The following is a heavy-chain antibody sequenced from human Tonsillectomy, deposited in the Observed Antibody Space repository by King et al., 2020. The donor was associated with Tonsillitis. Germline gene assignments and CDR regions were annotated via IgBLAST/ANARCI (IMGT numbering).Heavy chain of an antibody. V-gene: IGHV3-23*04. CDR2: ISGSGGGK. CDR1: GFTFSSYA. J-gene: IGHJ3*02. CDR3: AKDDKYDYVWGSYRSAFDI. D-gene: IGHD3-16*02. Sequence: EVQLVESGGGLVQPGGSLRLSCAASGFTFSSYAMSWVRKAQGKGLEWVSSISGSGGGKYYADSVKGGFTISRDNSKNTLYLQMNSLRAEDTAVYYCAKDDKYDYVWGSYRSAFDIWGQGTMVTVSS.